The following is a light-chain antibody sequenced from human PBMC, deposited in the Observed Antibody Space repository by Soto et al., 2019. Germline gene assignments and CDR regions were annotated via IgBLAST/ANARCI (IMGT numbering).Light chain of an antibody. V-gene: IGLV1-44*01. CDR3: AAWDDSLSGWV. Sequence: QSVLTQPPSASGTLGQRVTISCSGSSSSIGSNTVNWYQQLPGTAPKLLIYNNDQRPSGFPDRSSGSKSGTSASLAISGLQSEDEADYYCAAWDDSLSGWVFGGGTKLTVL. CDR1: SSSIGSNT. J-gene: IGLJ3*02. CDR2: NND.